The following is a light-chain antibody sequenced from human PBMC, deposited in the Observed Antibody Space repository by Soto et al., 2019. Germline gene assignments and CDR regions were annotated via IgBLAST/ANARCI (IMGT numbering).Light chain of an antibody. Sequence: EIVMTQSPATLSLSPGERATLSCRASQSVSSNLAWYQQKLGQAPRLLIYGASTRATGIPTRISGSGSGTEFTLTISSLQSEDFAVYYCQQYNSWPLTFGGGTKVDIK. CDR1: QSVSSN. CDR3: QQYNSWPLT. J-gene: IGKJ4*01. V-gene: IGKV3-15*01. CDR2: GAS.